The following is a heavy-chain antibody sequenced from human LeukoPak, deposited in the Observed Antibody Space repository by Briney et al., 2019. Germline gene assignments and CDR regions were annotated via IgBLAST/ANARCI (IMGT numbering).Heavy chain of an antibody. CDR3: ARHLWLQDPFDY. J-gene: IGHJ4*02. CDR2: IYYSGST. D-gene: IGHD5-24*01. Sequence: SETLSLTCTLSGGSISSSSYYWGWIRQPPGKGLEWIGSIYYSGSTYYNPSLKSRVTISVDTSKNQFSLKLSSMTAADTAVYYCARHLWLQDPFDYWGQGTLVTVSS. CDR1: GGSISSSSYY. V-gene: IGHV4-39*01.